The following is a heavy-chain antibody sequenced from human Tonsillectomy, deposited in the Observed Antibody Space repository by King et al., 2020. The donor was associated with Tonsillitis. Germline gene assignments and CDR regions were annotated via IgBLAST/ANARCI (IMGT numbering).Heavy chain of an antibody. CDR3: ARLVLDNYYDSNGFDY. Sequence: QLVQSGAEVKKPGESLKISCKGAGYSFTSYWIAWVRQMPGKGLEWMGIIYPGDSDTRYGPSFQGQVTISADKSIRTAYLQWSSLKASDTAMYYCARLVLDNYYDSNGFDYWGQGTLVTVSS. J-gene: IGHJ4*02. CDR2: IYPGDSDT. CDR1: GYSFTSYW. D-gene: IGHD3-22*01. V-gene: IGHV5-51*03.